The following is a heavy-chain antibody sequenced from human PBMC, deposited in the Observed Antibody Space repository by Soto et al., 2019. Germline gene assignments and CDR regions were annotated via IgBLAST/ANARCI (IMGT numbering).Heavy chain of an antibody. D-gene: IGHD6-6*01. CDR1: GGTFSSYA. CDR2: IIPIFGTA. CDR3: ARDNPPSIATPGGYYGMDV. J-gene: IGHJ6*02. V-gene: IGHV1-69*06. Sequence: SVKVSCKASGGTFSSYAISWVRQAPGQGLEWMGGIIPIFGTASYAQKFQGRVTITADKSTSTAYMELSSLRSEDTAVYYCARDNPPSIATPGGYYGMDVWGQGTTVTVSS.